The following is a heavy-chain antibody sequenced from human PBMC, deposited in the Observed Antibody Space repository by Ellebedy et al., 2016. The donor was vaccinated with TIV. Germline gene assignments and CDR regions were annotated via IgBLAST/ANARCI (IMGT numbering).Heavy chain of an antibody. V-gene: IGHV3-33*06. CDR2: IWYDGSNK. CDR3: AKDPGGLTTMITPD. CDR1: GFTFSTYG. Sequence: GESLKISXAASGFTFSTYGMHWVRQAPGKGLEWVAVIWYDGSNKYYADSVKGRFTISRDNSKNTLYLQMNSLRAEDTAVYYCAKDPGGLTTMITPDWGQGTLVTVSS. J-gene: IGHJ4*02. D-gene: IGHD4-17*01.